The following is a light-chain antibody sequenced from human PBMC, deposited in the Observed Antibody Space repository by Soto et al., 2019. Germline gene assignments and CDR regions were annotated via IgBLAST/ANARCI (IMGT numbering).Light chain of an antibody. CDR2: DAS. Sequence: EIVMTQSPATMSVSPGERATLSCRASQSVRSNLAWYQQKPGKAPRLLIYDASNRATGIPARFSGSGSGTEFTLTVSSLQSEDFAVYYCQQYIKWPITFGQGTRLEI. V-gene: IGKV3D-15*01. CDR3: QQYIKWPIT. CDR1: QSVRSN. J-gene: IGKJ5*01.